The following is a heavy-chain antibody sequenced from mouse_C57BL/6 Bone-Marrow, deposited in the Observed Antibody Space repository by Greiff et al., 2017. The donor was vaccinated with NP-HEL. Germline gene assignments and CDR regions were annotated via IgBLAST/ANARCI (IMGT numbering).Heavy chain of an antibody. CDR1: GYTFTSYG. Sequence: QVQLQQSGAELARPGASVKLSCKASGYTFTSYGISWVKQRTGQGLEWIGEIYPRSGNTYYNVKFKGKATLTADKSSSTAYMELRSLTSEDSAVYFCARTGSSFYAMDYWGQGTSVTVSS. CDR3: ARTGSSFYAMDY. J-gene: IGHJ4*01. D-gene: IGHD1-1*01. V-gene: IGHV1-81*01. CDR2: IYPRSGNT.